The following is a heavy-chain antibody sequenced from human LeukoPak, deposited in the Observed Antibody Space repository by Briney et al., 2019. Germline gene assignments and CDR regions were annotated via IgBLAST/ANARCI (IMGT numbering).Heavy chain of an antibody. J-gene: IGHJ4*02. CDR2: INPNSGGT. D-gene: IGHD2-15*01. Sequence: ASVKVSCKASGYTFAGYYMHWVRQAPGQGLEWMGRINPNSGGTNYAQKFQGRVTMTRDTSISTAYMELSRLRSDDTAVYYCARHRGYCSGGSCYKTLGYWGQGTLVTVSS. CDR3: ARHRGYCSGGSCYKTLGY. CDR1: GYTFAGYY. V-gene: IGHV1-2*06.